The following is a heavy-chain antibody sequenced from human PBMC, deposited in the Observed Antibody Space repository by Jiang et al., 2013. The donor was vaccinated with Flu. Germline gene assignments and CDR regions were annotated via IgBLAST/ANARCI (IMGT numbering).Heavy chain of an antibody. J-gene: IGHJ4*02. CDR3: ARSITGIRGRVDY. CDR1: GYTFTNYY. V-gene: IGHV1-46*01. Sequence: SGAEVKKPGASVRASCKASGYTFTNYYIHWVRQAPGQGLEWMGVINPNGGSTNYAQQFQGRVTMTRDTSTSTVYMGLSSLRSEDTAVYYCARSITGIRGRVDYWGQGTLGHRLL. CDR2: INPNGGST. D-gene: IGHD1-20*01.